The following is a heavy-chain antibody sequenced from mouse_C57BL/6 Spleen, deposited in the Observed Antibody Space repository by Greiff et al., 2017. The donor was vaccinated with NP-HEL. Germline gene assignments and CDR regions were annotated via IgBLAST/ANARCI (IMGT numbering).Heavy chain of an antibody. J-gene: IGHJ4*01. D-gene: IGHD1-1*01. V-gene: IGHV1-59*01. CDR1: GYTFTSYW. CDR2: IDPSDSST. Sequence: QVQLQQPGAELVRPGTSVKLSCKASGYTFTSYWMHWVKQRPGQGLEWIGVIDPSDSSTNYNQKFKGKATLTVDTSSSTAYLQLSSLTSEDSAVYYWARSNTVNYYAMDYWGQGTSVTVSS. CDR3: ARSNTVNYYAMDY.